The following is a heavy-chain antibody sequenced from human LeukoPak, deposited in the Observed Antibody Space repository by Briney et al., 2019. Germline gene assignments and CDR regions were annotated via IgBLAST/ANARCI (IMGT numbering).Heavy chain of an antibody. Sequence: GRSLRLSCAASGFTFSSYAMHWVRQAPGKGLEWVAVISYDGSNKYYADSVKGRFTISRDNSKNTLYLQMNSLRAEDTAVYYCVAGTLLDVWGKGTTVTVSS. V-gene: IGHV3-30*04. J-gene: IGHJ6*04. CDR1: GFTFSSYA. CDR3: VAGTLLDV. D-gene: IGHD6-19*01. CDR2: ISYDGSNK.